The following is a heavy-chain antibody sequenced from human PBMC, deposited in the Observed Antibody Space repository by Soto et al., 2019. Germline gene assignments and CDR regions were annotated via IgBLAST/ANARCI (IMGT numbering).Heavy chain of an antibody. J-gene: IGHJ6*02. V-gene: IGHV1-69*13. Sequence: SVKVSCKASGGTFSSYAISWVRQAPGQGLEWMGGIIPIFGTANYAQKFQGRVTITADESTSTAYMELSSLRSEDTAVYYCGGYYGSGSPPGRHYYYGMDVWGQGTTVTVSS. CDR1: GGTFSSYA. CDR2: IIPIFGTA. CDR3: GGYYGSGSPPGRHYYYGMDV. D-gene: IGHD3-10*01.